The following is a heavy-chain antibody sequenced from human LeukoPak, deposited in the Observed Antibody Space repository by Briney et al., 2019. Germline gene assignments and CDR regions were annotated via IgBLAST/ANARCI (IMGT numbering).Heavy chain of an antibody. J-gene: IGHJ4*02. V-gene: IGHV4-34*01. CDR1: GGSFSGCY. CDR3: ASDPYYFDY. CDR2: INHSGST. Sequence: SETLSLTCAVYGGSFSGCYWSWIRQPPGKGLEWIGEINHSGSTNYNPSLKSRVTISVDTSKNQFSLKLSSVTAADTAVYYCASDPYYFDYWGQGTLVTVSS.